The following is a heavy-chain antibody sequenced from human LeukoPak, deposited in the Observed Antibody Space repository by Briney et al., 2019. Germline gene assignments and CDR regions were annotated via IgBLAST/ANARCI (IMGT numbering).Heavy chain of an antibody. CDR2: INHGGST. CDR1: GGSFSGYY. V-gene: IGHV4-34*01. J-gene: IGHJ3*02. D-gene: IGHD3-10*01. Sequence: SETLSLTCAVYGGSFSGYYWSWLRQPPGKGLEWIGEINHGGSTNYNPSLKSRVTISVDTSKNQFSLKLGSVTAADTTVYYCARHYPLNDAFDIWGQGTMVTVSS. CDR3: ARHYPLNDAFDI.